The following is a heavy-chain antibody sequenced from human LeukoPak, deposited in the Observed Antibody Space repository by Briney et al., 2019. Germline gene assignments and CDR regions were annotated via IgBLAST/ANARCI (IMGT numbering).Heavy chain of an antibody. CDR3: AELGITMIGGV. CDR1: GFTFSSYE. CDR2: ISSSGSTI. Sequence: GGSLRLSCAASGFTFSSYEMNWVRQAPGEGGEWVSYISSSGSTIYYADSVKGRFTISRDNAKNSLSLQMNSLRAEDTAVYYCAELGITMIGGVWGKGTTVTISS. V-gene: IGHV3-48*03. D-gene: IGHD3-10*02. J-gene: IGHJ6*04.